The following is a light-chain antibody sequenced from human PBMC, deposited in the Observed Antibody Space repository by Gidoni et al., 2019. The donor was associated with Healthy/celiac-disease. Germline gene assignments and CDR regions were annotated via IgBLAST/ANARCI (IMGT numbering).Light chain of an antibody. V-gene: IGKV3-20*01. CDR1: LSVSSSY. J-gene: IGKJ3*01. Sequence: VLPQSPGTLSLSPGERATLSFRASLSVSSSYLAWYQQKPGQAPRLLIYGASSRATGIPDRLSGSGSGTDFTLTISRLEPEDFAVYYCQQYGSSPFAFGPGTKVDIK. CDR2: GAS. CDR3: QQYGSSPFA.